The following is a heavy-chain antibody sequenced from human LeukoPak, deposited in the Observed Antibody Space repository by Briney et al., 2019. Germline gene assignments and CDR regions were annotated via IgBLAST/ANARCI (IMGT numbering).Heavy chain of an antibody. J-gene: IGHJ6*03. CDR1: GGSISGYH. CDR3: ARVPRSYYYYYYMDV. V-gene: IGHV4-59*01. CDR2: IYYSGSS. Sequence: SETLSLTCNVSGGSISGYHWSWIRQPLGKGLEWLGYIYYSGSSNYNPSLKSRVTISADTSKNQFSLKLSSVTAADTAVYYCARVPRSYYYYYYMDVWGKGTTVTVSS.